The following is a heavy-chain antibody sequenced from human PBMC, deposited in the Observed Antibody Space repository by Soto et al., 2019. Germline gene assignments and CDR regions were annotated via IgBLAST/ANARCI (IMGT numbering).Heavy chain of an antibody. Sequence: GGSLRLSCAASGFTFSSYWMSWVRQAPGKGLEWVANIKQDGSEKYYVDSVKGRFTISRDNAKNSLYLQMNSLRAEDTAVYYCARDGGYCSSTSCYGGRQDVWGKGTTVTVSS. D-gene: IGHD2-2*01. CDR2: IKQDGSEK. CDR1: GFTFSSYW. J-gene: IGHJ6*04. V-gene: IGHV3-7*01. CDR3: ARDGGYCSSTSCYGGRQDV.